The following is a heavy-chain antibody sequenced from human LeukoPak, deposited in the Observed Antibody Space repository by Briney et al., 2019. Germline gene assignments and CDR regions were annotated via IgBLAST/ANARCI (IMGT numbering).Heavy chain of an antibody. CDR2: IYPGDSDT. V-gene: IGHV5-51*01. Sequence: GESLKISCKGSGYSFTSYWIGWVRQMPGKGLEWMGIIYPGDSDTRYSPSFQGQVTISADKSISTAYLQWSSLKASDTAMYYCARHASHALGWLRLGELLNAFDIWGQGTMVTVSS. J-gene: IGHJ3*02. D-gene: IGHD3-16*01. CDR1: GYSFTSYW. CDR3: ARHASHALGWLRLGELLNAFDI.